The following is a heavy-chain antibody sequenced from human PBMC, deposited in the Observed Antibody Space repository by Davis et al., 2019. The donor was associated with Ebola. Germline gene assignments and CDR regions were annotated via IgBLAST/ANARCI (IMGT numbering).Heavy chain of an antibody. CDR1: GYSISSGYY. CDR3: ARDGVVEEPRSGGGYYYYYGMDV. CDR2: IYHSGST. V-gene: IGHV4-38-2*02. D-gene: IGHD3-16*01. Sequence: PSETLSLTCTVSGYSISSGYYWGWIRQPPGKGLEWIGSIYHSGSTYYNPSLKSRVTISVDTSKNQFSLKLSSVTAADTAVYYCARDGVVEEPRSGGGYYYYYGMDVWGQGTTVTVSS. J-gene: IGHJ6*02.